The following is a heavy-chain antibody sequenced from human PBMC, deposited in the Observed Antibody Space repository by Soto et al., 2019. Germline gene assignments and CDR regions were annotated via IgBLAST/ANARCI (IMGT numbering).Heavy chain of an antibody. CDR2: IRSKAYGGTT. CDR1: GFTFGDYA. J-gene: IGHJ6*02. V-gene: IGHV3-49*03. CDR3: TRGGLWFGELSSYYGMDV. D-gene: IGHD3-10*01. Sequence: GGSLRLSCTASGFTFGDYAMSWFRQAPGKGLEWVGFIRSKAYGGTTEYAASVKGRFTISRDDSKSIAYLQMNSLKTEDTAVYYCTRGGLWFGELSSYYGMDVWGQGTTVTVSS.